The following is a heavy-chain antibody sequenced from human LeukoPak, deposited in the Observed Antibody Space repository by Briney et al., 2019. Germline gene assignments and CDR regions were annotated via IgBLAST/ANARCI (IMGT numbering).Heavy chain of an antibody. Sequence: GGSLRLSCAASGFTFSNAWMSWVRQAPGKGLDWVGRIKSKTDGGTTDYAAPVKGRFTISRDDSKNTLYLQMNSLKTEDTAVYYCTTASYYDYVWGSYPMYYFDYWGQGTLVTVSS. V-gene: IGHV3-15*01. CDR1: GFTFSNAW. CDR3: TTASYYDYVWGSYPMYYFDY. J-gene: IGHJ4*02. CDR2: IKSKTDGGTT. D-gene: IGHD3-16*02.